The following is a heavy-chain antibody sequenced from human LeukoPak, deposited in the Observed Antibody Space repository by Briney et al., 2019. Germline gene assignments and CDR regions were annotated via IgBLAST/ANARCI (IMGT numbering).Heavy chain of an antibody. CDR1: GYSFTSYW. CDR2: IYPGDSDT. CDR3: ARGDRVLNYYDSSGYYSDY. V-gene: IGHV5-51*01. D-gene: IGHD3-22*01. J-gene: IGHJ4*02. Sequence: GESLKISCKGSGYSFTSYWIGWVRQMPGKGLEWMGIIYPGDSDTRYSLSFQGQVTISADKSISTAYLQWSSLKASDTAMYYCARGDRVLNYYDSSGYYSDYWGQGTLVTVSS.